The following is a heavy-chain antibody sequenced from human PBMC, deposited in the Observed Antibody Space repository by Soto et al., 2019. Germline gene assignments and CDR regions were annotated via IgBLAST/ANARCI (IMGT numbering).Heavy chain of an antibody. V-gene: IGHV4-39*01. CDR3: ARHYSGGWYWLF. CDR1: GCSISSSDYF. Sequence: SETLSLTCTVSGCSISSSDYFWGWIRQPPGKGLEWIGSFLYTGSTYYTPSLKSRVTISVDTAKNQFSLKLTSVTAADTAIYYCARHYSGGWYWLFWGQGTLVTVSS. CDR2: FLYTGST. J-gene: IGHJ4*03. D-gene: IGHD6-19*01.